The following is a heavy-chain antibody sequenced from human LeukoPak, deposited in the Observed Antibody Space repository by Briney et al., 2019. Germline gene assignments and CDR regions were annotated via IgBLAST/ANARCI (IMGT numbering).Heavy chain of an antibody. Sequence: ASVKVSCKASGYAFTGYYMHWVRQAPGQGLEWMGWINPNSGGTNYAQKFQGRVTMTRDTSISTAYMELSRLRSDDTAVYYCARVLSNWNYHDYWGQGTLVTVSS. V-gene: IGHV1-2*02. D-gene: IGHD1-1*01. CDR2: INPNSGGT. CDR3: ARVLSNWNYHDY. J-gene: IGHJ4*02. CDR1: GYAFTGYY.